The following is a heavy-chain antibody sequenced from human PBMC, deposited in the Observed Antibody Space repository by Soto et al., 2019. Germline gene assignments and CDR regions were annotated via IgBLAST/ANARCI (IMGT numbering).Heavy chain of an antibody. D-gene: IGHD6-19*01. V-gene: IGHV3-33*01. CDR2: IWSGGDRE. J-gene: IGHJ6*02. CDR1: GFLFSHYG. CDR3: ARDRDGGWFHMDV. Sequence: QVQLVESGGGVVQPGRSVRLSCVGSGFLFSHYGMHWVRQAPGKGLEWVAVIWSGGDRESSADSVKGRFAISRDNSKDTLYLQMNNLRVDDTAVYFCARDRDGGWFHMDVWGQGTTVAVSS.